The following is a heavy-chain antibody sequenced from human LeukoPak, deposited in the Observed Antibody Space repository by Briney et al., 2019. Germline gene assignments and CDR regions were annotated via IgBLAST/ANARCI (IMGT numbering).Heavy chain of an antibody. Sequence: GGSLSLSCAASGFTFSSYAMSWVRQAPGKGLEWVSAISDSGGSTYYADSVKGRFTISRDNSKNTLYLQMNSLRAEDTAVYYCAPSPSSLAAAGPNWFDPWGQGTLVPVSS. D-gene: IGHD6-13*01. V-gene: IGHV3-23*01. CDR2: ISDSGGST. J-gene: IGHJ5*02. CDR3: APSPSSLAAAGPNWFDP. CDR1: GFTFSSYA.